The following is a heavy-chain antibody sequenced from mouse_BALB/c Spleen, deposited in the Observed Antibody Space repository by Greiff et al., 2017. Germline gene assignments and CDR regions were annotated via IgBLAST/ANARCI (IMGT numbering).Heavy chain of an antibody. CDR2: ISSGSSTI. CDR3: ARSIYYDYDWFAY. V-gene: IGHV5-17*02. D-gene: IGHD2-4*01. CDR1: GFTFSSFG. Sequence: EVQLMESGGGLVQPGGSRKLSCAASGFTFSSFGMHWVRQAPEKGLEWVAYISSGSSTIYYADTVKGRFTISRDNPKNTLLLQMTSLRPEDTAMYYCARSIYYDYDWFAYWGQGTLVTVSA. J-gene: IGHJ3*01.